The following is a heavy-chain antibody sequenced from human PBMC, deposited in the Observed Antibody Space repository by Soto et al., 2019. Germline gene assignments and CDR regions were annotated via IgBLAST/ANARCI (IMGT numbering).Heavy chain of an antibody. CDR2: MNPNSGNT. CDR3: ARGPYCTNGVCYTDYYYYYGMDV. D-gene: IGHD2-8*01. J-gene: IGHJ6*02. CDR1: GYTFTSYD. Sequence: GASVKVSCKASGYTFTSYDINWVRQATGQGLEWMGWMNPNSGNTGYAQKFQGRVTMTRNTSISTAYMELSSLRSEDTAVYYCARGPYCTNGVCYTDYYYYYGMDVWGQGTTVTVSS. V-gene: IGHV1-8*01.